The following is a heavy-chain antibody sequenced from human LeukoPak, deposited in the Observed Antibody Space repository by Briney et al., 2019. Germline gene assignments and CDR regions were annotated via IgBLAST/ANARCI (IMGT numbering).Heavy chain of an antibody. Sequence: PGGSLRLSCAASGFTFSSYWMHWVRQAPGRGLALVSRISSDGSSTIYADSVKGRFTISRDNAKNTLHLQMNSLRAEDTAVYYCARDWGGYGPTSHDYWGQGTLVTVSS. CDR3: ARDWGGYGPTSHDY. D-gene: IGHD3-16*01. J-gene: IGHJ4*02. CDR1: GFTFSSYW. V-gene: IGHV3-74*01. CDR2: ISSDGSST.